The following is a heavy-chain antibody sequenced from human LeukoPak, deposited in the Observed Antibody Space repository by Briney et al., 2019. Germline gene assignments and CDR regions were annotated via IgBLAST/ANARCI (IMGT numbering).Heavy chain of an antibody. V-gene: IGHV1-18*01. CDR2: ISAYNGNT. Sequence: GASVKVSCKASGYTFTSYGISWVRQAPGQGLEWMGWISAYNGNTNYAQKLQGRVTMTTDTSTSTAYMELRSLRSDDTAVYYCARVFDHYDFWSGYPWYFDYWGQGTLVTVSS. J-gene: IGHJ4*02. D-gene: IGHD3-3*01. CDR1: GYTFTSYG. CDR3: ARVFDHYDFWSGYPWYFDY.